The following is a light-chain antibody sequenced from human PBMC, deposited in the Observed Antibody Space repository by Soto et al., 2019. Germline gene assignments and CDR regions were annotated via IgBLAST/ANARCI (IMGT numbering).Light chain of an antibody. CDR1: HDISNY. Sequence: DIQMTQSPSSVSASVGDSVTITCRASHDISNYLAWVQQKPGKAPRSLIYAASNSYRGVPSQFSGSGSGTDFTLTISSLQSDDFATYYCQSYKDYSWTFGRGTRVEI. CDR3: QSYKDYSWT. J-gene: IGKJ1*01. CDR2: AAS. V-gene: IGKV1-16*02.